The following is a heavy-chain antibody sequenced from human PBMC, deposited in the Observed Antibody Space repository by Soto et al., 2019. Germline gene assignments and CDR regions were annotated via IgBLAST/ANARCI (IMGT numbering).Heavy chain of an antibody. CDR3: ARAPNYYDSSGLGHY. CDR2: IYSGGST. V-gene: IGHV3-53*01. CDR1: GFTVSSNY. D-gene: IGHD3-22*01. J-gene: IGHJ4*02. Sequence: WGSLRLSCAASGFTVSSNYMSWVRQAPGKGLKWVSLIYSGGSTYYADSVKGRFTISRDNSKNTLYLQMNSLRAEDTAVYYCARAPNYYDSSGLGHYWGQGILVTVSS.